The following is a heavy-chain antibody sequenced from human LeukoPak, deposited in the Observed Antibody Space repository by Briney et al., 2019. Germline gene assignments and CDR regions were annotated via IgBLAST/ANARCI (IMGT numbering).Heavy chain of an antibody. CDR2: ISTSGGST. V-gene: IGHV3-23*01. CDR1: GFTLSSYA. Sequence: GGSLRLSCAASGFTLSSYAMSWVRQAPGKGLEWVSTISTSGGSTYYADSVKGRFTISRDNSKNTLWLQTNSLRAEDTAVYYCAKRDNYGYFDYWGQGTLVTVSS. J-gene: IGHJ4*02. CDR3: AKRDNYGYFDY. D-gene: IGHD5-18*01.